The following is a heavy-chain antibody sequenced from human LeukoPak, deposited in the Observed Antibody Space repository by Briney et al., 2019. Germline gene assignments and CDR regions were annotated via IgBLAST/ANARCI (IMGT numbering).Heavy chain of an antibody. J-gene: IGHJ3*02. V-gene: IGHV4-34*01. CDR1: GGAFSCYY. D-gene: IGHD6-6*01. CDR3: ARSRTIAARRAFDI. CDR2: INHSGST. Sequence: KPSETLSLTCAVYGGAFSCYYWSWIRQPPVKGLEWIGEINHSGSTNYNPSLKSRVTISVDTSKNQFSLKLSSVTAADTAVYYCARSRTIAARRAFDIWGQGTMVTVSS.